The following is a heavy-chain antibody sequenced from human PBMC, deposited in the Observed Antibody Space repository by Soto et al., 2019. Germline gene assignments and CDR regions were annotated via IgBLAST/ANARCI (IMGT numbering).Heavy chain of an antibody. Sequence: QVQLVQSGAEVKKPGSSVKVSCKASGGTFSSYTISWVRQAPGQGLEWMGRIIPILGIANYAQKFQGRVTITADKSTSTAYRELSSLRSEDTAVYYCARDFGYGGNSFDYWGQGTLVTVSS. J-gene: IGHJ4*02. CDR2: IIPILGIA. CDR1: GGTFSSYT. D-gene: IGHD4-17*01. V-gene: IGHV1-69*08. CDR3: ARDFGYGGNSFDY.